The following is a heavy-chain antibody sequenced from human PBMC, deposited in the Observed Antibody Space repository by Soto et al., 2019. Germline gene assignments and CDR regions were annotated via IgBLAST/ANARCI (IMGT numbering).Heavy chain of an antibody. CDR3: ARGQRITIFGVVRLANYGMDV. CDR1: GGTFSSYA. V-gene: IGHV1-69*13. CDR2: IIPIFGTA. Sequence: SVKVSCKASGGTFSSYAISWVRQAPGQGLEWMGGIIPIFGTANYAQKFQGRVTITADESTSTAYMELSGLRSEDTAVYYCARGQRITIFGVVRLANYGMDVWGQGTTVTVSS. J-gene: IGHJ6*02. D-gene: IGHD3-3*01.